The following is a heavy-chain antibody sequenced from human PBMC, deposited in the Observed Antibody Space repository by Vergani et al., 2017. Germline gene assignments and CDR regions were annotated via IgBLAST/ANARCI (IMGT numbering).Heavy chain of an antibody. CDR3: AGIRDHRLVLTFDY. V-gene: IGHV1-8*01. Sequence: QVQLVQSGAEVKKPGASVKVSCKASGYTFTSYDINWVRQATGQGLEWMGWMNPNSGNTGYAQKFQGRVTMTRNTSISTAYMELSSLRSEDTAVYYCAGIRDHRLVLTFDYWGQGTLVTVSS. CDR2: MNPNSGNT. J-gene: IGHJ4*02. CDR1: GYTFTSYD. D-gene: IGHD3-10*01.